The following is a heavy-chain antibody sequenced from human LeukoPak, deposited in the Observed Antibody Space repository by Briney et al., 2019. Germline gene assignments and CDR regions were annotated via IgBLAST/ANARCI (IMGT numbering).Heavy chain of an antibody. V-gene: IGHV3-7*01. D-gene: IGHD2-2*01. CDR3: ARGVVPAVPYYYYMDV. CDR1: GFTFSSYW. J-gene: IGHJ6*03. Sequence: GGSLRLSCAASGFTFSSYWMSWVRQAPGKGLEWVANIKQDGSEKYYVDSVKGRFTISRDNAMNSLYLQMNSLRAEDTAVYYCARGVVPAVPYYYYMDVWGKGTTVTVSS. CDR2: IKQDGSEK.